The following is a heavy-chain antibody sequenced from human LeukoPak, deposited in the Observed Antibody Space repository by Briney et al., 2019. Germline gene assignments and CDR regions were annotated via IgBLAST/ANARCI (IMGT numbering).Heavy chain of an antibody. J-gene: IGHJ3*02. CDR1: GLTFSSYG. Sequence: GRSLRLSCAASGLTFSSYGMRWVRQAPGKGLEWVAVISYDGSNKYYADSVKGRFTISRDNSKNTLYLQMNSLRAEDTAVYYCAKDRDAFDIWGQGTMVTVSS. CDR3: AKDRDAFDI. V-gene: IGHV3-30*18. CDR2: ISYDGSNK.